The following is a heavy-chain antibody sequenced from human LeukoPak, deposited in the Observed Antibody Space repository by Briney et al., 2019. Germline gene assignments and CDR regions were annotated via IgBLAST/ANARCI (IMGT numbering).Heavy chain of an antibody. CDR1: GGSISSYY. J-gene: IGHJ4*02. V-gene: IGHV4-59*01. CDR2: IYYGGST. Sequence: SETLSLTCTVSGGSISSYYWSWFRQPPGKGPEWIGSIYYGGSTNYNPSPKSRVTMSVDTSKNQFSPKLSSVTAADTAVYYCARANYFDYWGQGTLVTVSS. CDR3: ARANYFDY.